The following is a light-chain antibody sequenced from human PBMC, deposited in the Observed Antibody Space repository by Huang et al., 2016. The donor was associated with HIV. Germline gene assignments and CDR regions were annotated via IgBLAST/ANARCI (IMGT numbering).Light chain of an antibody. CDR1: QSVTNY. CDR3: QQRGNWPPVT. Sequence: EVVLTQSPATLSLSPGERATLSCRASQSVTNYLAWYQQKPGQRPRLLIYDASNRATGVPARFSGSGSGTDFTLTISSLEPEDFAVYYCQQRGNWPPVTFGGGTKVEIK. CDR2: DAS. J-gene: IGKJ4*01. V-gene: IGKV3-11*01.